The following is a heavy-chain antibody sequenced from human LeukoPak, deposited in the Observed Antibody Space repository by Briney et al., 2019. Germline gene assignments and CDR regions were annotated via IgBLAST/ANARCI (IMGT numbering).Heavy chain of an antibody. CDR3: AWGYSYAPDY. CDR1: GGSFSGYY. Sequence: PSETLSLTCAVYGGSFSGYYWSWIRKPPGKGLEWIGEINHSGSTNYNPSLKSRVTISVDTSKNQFSLKLSSVTAADTAVYYCAWGYSYAPDYWGQGTLVTVSS. V-gene: IGHV4-34*01. D-gene: IGHD5-18*01. CDR2: INHSGST. J-gene: IGHJ4*02.